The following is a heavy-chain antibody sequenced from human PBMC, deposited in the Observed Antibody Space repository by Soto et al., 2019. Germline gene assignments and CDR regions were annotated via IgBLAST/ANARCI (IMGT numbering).Heavy chain of an antibody. CDR1: GFSLSTSGVG. J-gene: IGHJ5*02. Sequence: SGPTLVNPTQTLRLTCTFSGFSLSTSGVGVGWIRQPPGKALEWLALIYWDDDKRYSPSLKSRLTITKDTSKNQVVLTMTNMDPVDTATYYCAHRPEYRDSNWFDPWGQGTLVTVSS. D-gene: IGHD5-18*01. CDR3: AHRPEYRDSNWFDP. CDR2: IYWDDDK. V-gene: IGHV2-5*02.